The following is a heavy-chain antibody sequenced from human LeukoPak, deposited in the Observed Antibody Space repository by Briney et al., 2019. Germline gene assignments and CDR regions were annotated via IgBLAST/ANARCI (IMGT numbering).Heavy chain of an antibody. CDR2: INHSGST. CDR1: GFTFSSYS. D-gene: IGHD6-13*01. J-gene: IGHJ4*02. Sequence: GSLRLSCAASGFTFSSYSMNWVRQPPGKGLEWIGEINHSGSTNYNPSLKSRVTISVDTSKNQFSLKLSSVTAADTAVYYCARAPYSSSWHVDYWGQGTLVTVSS. V-gene: IGHV4-34*01. CDR3: ARAPYSSSWHVDY.